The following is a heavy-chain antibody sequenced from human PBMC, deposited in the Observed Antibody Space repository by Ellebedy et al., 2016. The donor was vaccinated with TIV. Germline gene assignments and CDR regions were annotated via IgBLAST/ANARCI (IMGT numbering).Heavy chain of an antibody. V-gene: IGHV3-21*01. D-gene: IGHD1-26*01. Sequence: GESLKISCAASGFTFSSYSMNWVRQAPGKGLEWVSSISSSSSYIYYADSVKGRFTISRDNAKNSLYLQMNSLRAEDTAVYYCASLVGATDAFDIWGQGTMVTVSS. CDR3: ASLVGATDAFDI. CDR2: ISSSSSYI. J-gene: IGHJ3*02. CDR1: GFTFSSYS.